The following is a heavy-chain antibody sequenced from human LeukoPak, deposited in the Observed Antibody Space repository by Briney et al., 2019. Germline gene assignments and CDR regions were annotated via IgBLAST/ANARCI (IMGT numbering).Heavy chain of an antibody. Sequence: SETLSLTCTVSGYSISSGYYWGWIRQPPGKGLEWIGSIYHSGSTSYNPSLKSRVTISVDTSKNQFSLKLSSVTAADTAVYYCARDLPYDFWSGYRLNWFDPWGQGTLVTVSS. CDR3: ARDLPYDFWSGYRLNWFDP. CDR2: IYHSGST. J-gene: IGHJ5*02. D-gene: IGHD3-3*01. V-gene: IGHV4-38-2*02. CDR1: GYSISSGYY.